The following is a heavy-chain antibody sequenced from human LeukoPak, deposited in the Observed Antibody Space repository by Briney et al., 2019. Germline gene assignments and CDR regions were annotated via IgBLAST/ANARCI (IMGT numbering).Heavy chain of an antibody. J-gene: IGHJ4*02. CDR3: AKVASLCTSTSCVRGGFDY. Sequence: PGGSLRLSCAVSGVTFSSYAMSWVRQAPGKGLEWVSALSGSGGNTYYADSVKGRFTISRDNSKNTLYLQMNSLRAEDTAKYYCAKVASLCTSTSCVRGGFDYWGQGTLVTVSS. CDR1: GVTFSSYA. V-gene: IGHV3-23*01. CDR2: LSGSGGNT. D-gene: IGHD2-2*01.